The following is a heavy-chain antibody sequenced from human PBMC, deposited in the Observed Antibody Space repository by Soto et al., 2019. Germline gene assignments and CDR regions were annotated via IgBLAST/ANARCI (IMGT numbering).Heavy chain of an antibody. J-gene: IGHJ4*02. CDR3: ARQRARDGYNLVVYFDY. CDR1: GGSISSSSYY. CDR2: IYYSGST. D-gene: IGHD2-21*01. V-gene: IGHV4-39*01. Sequence: PSETLSLTCTVSGGSISSSSYYWGWIRQPPGKGLEWIGSIYYSGSTYYNPSLKSRVTISVDTSKNQFSLKLSSVTAADTAVYYCARQRARDGYNLVVYFDYWGQGTLVTVSS.